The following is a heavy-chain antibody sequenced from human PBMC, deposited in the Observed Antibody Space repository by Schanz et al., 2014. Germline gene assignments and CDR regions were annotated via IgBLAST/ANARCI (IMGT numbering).Heavy chain of an antibody. D-gene: IGHD5-18*01. V-gene: IGHV1-8*01. CDR2: MNPNSGNT. CDR1: GGTFSSFG. CDR3: TRGGYSYALSAFDI. J-gene: IGHJ3*02. Sequence: QVQLVQSGAEVKKPGASVKVSCKASGGTFSSFGINWVRQAPGQGLEWMGWMNPNSGNTGYAQKFQGRVTMTRNTSISTAYMELSSLRSEDTAVYYCTRGGYSYALSAFDIWGQGTMVTDSS.